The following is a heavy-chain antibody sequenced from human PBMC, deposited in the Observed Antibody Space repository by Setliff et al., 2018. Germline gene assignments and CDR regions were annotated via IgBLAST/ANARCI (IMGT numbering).Heavy chain of an antibody. D-gene: IGHD5-18*01. CDR2: LHTSGST. CDR3: AREVPLRGYSYGYRDYYGMGV. CDR1: GGSLNSGSYY. J-gene: IGHJ6*02. V-gene: IGHV4-61*02. Sequence: SETLSLTCAVSGGSLNSGSYYWSWIRQSTERGLEWLGRLHTSGSTTYNPALNSRVTISVDTSTNQFSLRLTSLTAADTAVYFCAREVPLRGYSYGYRDYYGMGVWGQGTTVTVSS.